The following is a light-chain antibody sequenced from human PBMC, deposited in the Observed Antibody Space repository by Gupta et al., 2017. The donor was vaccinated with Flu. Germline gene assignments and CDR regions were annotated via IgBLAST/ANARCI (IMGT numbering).Light chain of an antibody. V-gene: IGLV2-11*01. CDR1: NSDIGAYDY. J-gene: IGLJ2*01. Sequence: QSPLTQPRSVSGSPGHSVTISCTGTNSDIGAYDYFSWFQQHPGKAPKLIIYVVTKRSSGVPARFSGSKSANTASLTISALQAEDDADYHCCSFAGSYTLVFGGGTKLTVL. CDR2: VVT. CDR3: CSFAGSYTLV.